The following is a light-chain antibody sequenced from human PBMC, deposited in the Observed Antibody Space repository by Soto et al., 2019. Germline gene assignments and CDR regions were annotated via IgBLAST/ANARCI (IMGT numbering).Light chain of an antibody. CDR3: QHVYSMPIT. CDR2: SAS. Sequence: IQMTKSPSSLSASVGDRVNITCRASQSIGTYLNWYHQRPGQAPRLLMYSASTLQSGVPSRFRGSGSGTDFTLTITSLQPEDFATYYCQHVYSMPITFGPGTKVDIK. V-gene: IGKV1-39*01. CDR1: QSIGTY. J-gene: IGKJ3*01.